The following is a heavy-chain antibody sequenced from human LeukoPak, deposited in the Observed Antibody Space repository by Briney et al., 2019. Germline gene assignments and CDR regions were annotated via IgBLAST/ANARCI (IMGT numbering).Heavy chain of an antibody. Sequence: SQTLSLTCTVSGGSISSGSYYWSWIRQPAGKGLEWIGRIYTSGSTNYNPSLKSRVTISVDTSKNQFSLKLSSVTAADTAVYYCARGIGGYCSSTSCDFGVYYFDYWGQGTLVTVSS. D-gene: IGHD2-2*01. J-gene: IGHJ4*02. CDR2: IYTSGST. CDR3: ARGIGGYCSSTSCDFGVYYFDY. CDR1: GGSISSGSYY. V-gene: IGHV4-61*02.